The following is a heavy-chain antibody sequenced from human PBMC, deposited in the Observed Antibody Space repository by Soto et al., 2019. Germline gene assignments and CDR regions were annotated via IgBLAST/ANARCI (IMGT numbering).Heavy chain of an antibody. CDR2: ISGSGGST. CDR3: AKVARRVPAAMYYYYMDV. D-gene: IGHD2-2*01. Sequence: GETLRLSCAASGFTFSSYAMSWVRQAPGKGLEWVSAISGSGGSTYYADSVKGRFTISRDNSKNTLYLQMNSLRAEDTAVYYCAKVARRVPAAMYYYYMDVWGKGTTVTVSS. V-gene: IGHV3-23*01. CDR1: GFTFSSYA. J-gene: IGHJ6*03.